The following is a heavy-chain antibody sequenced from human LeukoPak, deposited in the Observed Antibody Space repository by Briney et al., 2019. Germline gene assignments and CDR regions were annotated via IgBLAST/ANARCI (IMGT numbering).Heavy chain of an antibody. CDR3: ARSGTLTGYLY. V-gene: IGHV4-59*01. J-gene: IGHJ4*02. CDR2: ICYSGST. D-gene: IGHD3-9*01. CDR1: SGSLSSYY. Sequence: SVTVSLTCTVSSGSLSSYYWMWLRQPQGKGLEWIGYICYSGSTNYNRSLQSRVTMSVDTSKNQISLKLNSVTAADTAVYYCARSGTLTGYLYWGQGALVTVSS.